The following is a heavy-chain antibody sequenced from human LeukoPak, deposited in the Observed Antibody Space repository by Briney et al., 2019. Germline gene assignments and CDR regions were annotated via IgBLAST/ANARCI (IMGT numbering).Heavy chain of an antibody. CDR1: GGSISSYY. CDR2: IYHSGST. V-gene: IGHV4-38-2*02. Sequence: TSETLSLTCTVSGGSISSYYWGWIRQPPGKGLEWIGSIYHSGSTYYNPSLKSRVTISVDTSKNQFSLKLSSVTAADTAVYYCARDVTTNAFDIWGQGTMVTVPS. CDR3: ARDVTTNAFDI. J-gene: IGHJ3*02. D-gene: IGHD4-17*01.